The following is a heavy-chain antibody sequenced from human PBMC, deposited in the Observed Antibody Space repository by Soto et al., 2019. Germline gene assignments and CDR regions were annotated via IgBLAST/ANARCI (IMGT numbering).Heavy chain of an antibody. CDR1: GYTFTSYG. CDR3: ARGTYGDY. J-gene: IGHJ4*02. Sequence: QVHLVQSGAEVKKPGASVKVSCKGSGYTFTSYGITWVRQAPGQGLEWMGWISAHNGNTNYAQKLQGRVTVTRDTPTSTAYMELRSMRSDDTAVYYWARGTYGDYWGQGALVTVSS. V-gene: IGHV1-18*01. CDR2: ISAHNGNT. D-gene: IGHD4-17*01.